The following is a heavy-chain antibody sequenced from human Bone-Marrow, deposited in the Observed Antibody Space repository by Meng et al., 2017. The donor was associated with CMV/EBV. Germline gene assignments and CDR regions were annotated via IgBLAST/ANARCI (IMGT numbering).Heavy chain of an antibody. CDR3: AKVGDNYYDTGGFYDAADY. V-gene: IGHV3-7*03. CDR1: GFTFSSYW. Sequence: LSLTCAASGFTFSSYWMSWVRQAPGKGLEWVANIKQDGSEKYYVDSVKGRFTISRDNAKNSLYLQMNSLRAEDTAVYYCAKVGDNYYDTGGFYDAADYWGQGTLVTVSS. CDR2: IKQDGSEK. J-gene: IGHJ4*02. D-gene: IGHD3-22*01.